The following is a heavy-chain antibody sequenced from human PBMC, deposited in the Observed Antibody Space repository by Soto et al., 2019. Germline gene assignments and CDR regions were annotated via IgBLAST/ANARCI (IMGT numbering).Heavy chain of an antibody. CDR1: GFTFSSYA. D-gene: IGHD7-27*01. V-gene: IGHV3-23*01. CDR3: AKDKGNWGQGTRFYFDF. Sequence: EVQLLESGGGLVQPGGSLRLSCAASGFTFSSYAMNWVRQAPGKGLEWVSVISGSGGNTHHADSVKGRFTISRDNSKNTLYLQMNSLRVEDTAVYYCAKDKGNWGQGTRFYFDFWGQGTLVTASS. CDR2: ISGSGGNT. J-gene: IGHJ4*02.